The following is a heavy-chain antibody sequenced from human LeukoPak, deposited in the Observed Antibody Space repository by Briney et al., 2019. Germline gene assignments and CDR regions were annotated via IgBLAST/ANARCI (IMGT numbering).Heavy chain of an antibody. J-gene: IGHJ4*02. CDR1: GGSFSGYY. Sequence: SETLSLTCAVYGGSFSGYYWSWIRQPPGKGLEWIGEINHSGSTNYNPSLKSRVTISVDTSKNQFYLKLSSVTAADTAVYYCARISVYSSSLDYWGQGTLVTVSS. D-gene: IGHD6-6*01. CDR3: ARISVYSSSLDY. CDR2: INHSGST. V-gene: IGHV4-34*01.